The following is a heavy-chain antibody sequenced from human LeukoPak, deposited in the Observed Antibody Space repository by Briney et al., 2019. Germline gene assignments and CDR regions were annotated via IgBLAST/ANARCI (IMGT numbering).Heavy chain of an antibody. J-gene: IGHJ3*02. D-gene: IGHD2-2*01. CDR2: IYYSGSN. V-gene: IGHV4-59*01. CDR1: VGSISSYY. Sequence: PSETRSLTCTVSVGSISSYYSSWTRHPPAKGLEWIGYIYYSGSNNYNPSLKSRVTISVDTSKDQFSLKLSSVTAADTAVYYCARVPGDDAFDIWGQGTMVTVSS. CDR3: ARVPGDDAFDI.